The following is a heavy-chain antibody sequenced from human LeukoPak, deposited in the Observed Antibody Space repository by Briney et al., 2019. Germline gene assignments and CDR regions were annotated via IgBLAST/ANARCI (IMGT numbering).Heavy chain of an antibody. D-gene: IGHD2-15*01. CDR1: GGSISSYY. Sequence: SETLSLTCTVSGGSISSYYWSWIRQPPGKGLEWIGYIYYSRSPNYNPSLKSRVTISVDTSKNQFSLKLTSVTAADTAVYYYARSGHCSGGSCYATGLVEYWGQGTLVTVSS. CDR3: ARSGHCSGGSCYATGLVEY. J-gene: IGHJ4*02. V-gene: IGHV4-59*08. CDR2: IYYSRSP.